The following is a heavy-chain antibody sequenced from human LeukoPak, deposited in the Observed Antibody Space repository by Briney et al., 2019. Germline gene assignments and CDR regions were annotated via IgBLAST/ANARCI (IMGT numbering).Heavy chain of an antibody. Sequence: GGSLRLSCAASGFTFSSHVMSWVRQAPGKGLEWVSSIINSGESTWYADSVKGRFTISRDNSKNTLYLQMNSLRAEDTAVYYCARSHTGSISDFGYWRQGTRVTVSS. D-gene: IGHD6-6*01. CDR1: GFTFSSHV. CDR2: IINSGEST. CDR3: ARSHTGSISDFGY. V-gene: IGHV3-23*01. J-gene: IGHJ4*02.